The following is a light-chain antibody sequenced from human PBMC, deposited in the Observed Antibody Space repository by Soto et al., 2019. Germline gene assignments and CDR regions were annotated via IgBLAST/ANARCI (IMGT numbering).Light chain of an antibody. V-gene: IGKV3-20*01. Sequence: EIVLTQSPGTLSLSPGERATLSCRASQSVSSSSLDWYQQKPGQAPRLLIYGASTRATGIPDRFSGSGSGTDFTLTISRLEPEDFAVYYCQQYGNSPRYTFGQVTKVEIK. CDR2: GAS. CDR1: QSVSSSS. CDR3: QQYGNSPRYT. J-gene: IGKJ2*01.